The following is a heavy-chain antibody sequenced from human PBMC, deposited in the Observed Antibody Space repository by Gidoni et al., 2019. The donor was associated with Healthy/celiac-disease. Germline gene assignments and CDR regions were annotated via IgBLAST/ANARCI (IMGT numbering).Heavy chain of an antibody. V-gene: IGHV4-30-4*01. CDR2: IYYSGST. CDR3: AEGVNGP. J-gene: IGHJ5*02. CDR1: GGSISSGDYY. Sequence: QLQLQESRPGLANPSQTLSLTCTVSGGSISSGDYYWSWIRQPPGKGLEWIGYIYYSGSTYYNPALKSRVTISVDTSKNQFALKLSAVTAADTAVYYCAEGVNGPWGQGTLVTVSS. D-gene: IGHD2-8*01.